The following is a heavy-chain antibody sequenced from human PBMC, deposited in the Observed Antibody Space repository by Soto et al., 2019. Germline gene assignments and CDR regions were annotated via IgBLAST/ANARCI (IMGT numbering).Heavy chain of an antibody. CDR3: ARDFYCDASGFFDF. CDR1: GFTFSSYA. Sequence: PGGSLRLSCAASGFTFSSYAMSWVRQAPGKGLEWVSAISGSGGSTYYADSVKGRFTISRDNSKNTLYLHMNGLSAEDTAVYFCARDFYCDASGFFDFWGQGTQVTVSS. V-gene: IGHV3-23*01. J-gene: IGHJ4*02. CDR2: ISGSGGST. D-gene: IGHD3-22*01.